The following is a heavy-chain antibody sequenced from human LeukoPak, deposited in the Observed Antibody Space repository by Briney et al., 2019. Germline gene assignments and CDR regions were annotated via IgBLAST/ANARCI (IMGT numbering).Heavy chain of an antibody. D-gene: IGHD2-15*01. CDR1: GGSIRSYY. CDR3: ARVSPHIVVVVAATRGDYFDY. V-gene: IGHV4-4*07. J-gene: IGHJ4*02. Sequence: SETLSLTCTVSGGSIRSYYWSWIRQPAGKGLEWIGRIYTSGSTNYNPSLKSRVTMSVDTSKNQFSLKLSSVTAADTAVYYCARVSPHIVVVVAATRGDYFDYWGQGTLVTVSS. CDR2: IYTSGST.